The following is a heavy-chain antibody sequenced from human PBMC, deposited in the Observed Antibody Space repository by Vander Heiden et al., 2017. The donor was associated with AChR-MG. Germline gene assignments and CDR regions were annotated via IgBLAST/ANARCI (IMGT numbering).Heavy chain of an antibody. CDR3: ARLSIGAVADHHFDY. D-gene: IGHD6-19*01. V-gene: IGHV5-51*01. Sequence: EVQLVQSGAEVKKPGESLKISWKGSGYSFTSYWIGWVRQMPETGLEWMGIIYPGDSDTRYSPSVQGQVTISADKSISTALQWSSLKASDTAMYYCARLSIGAVADHHFDYWGQGTLVTVSS. J-gene: IGHJ4*02. CDR1: GYSFTSYW. CDR2: IYPGDSDT.